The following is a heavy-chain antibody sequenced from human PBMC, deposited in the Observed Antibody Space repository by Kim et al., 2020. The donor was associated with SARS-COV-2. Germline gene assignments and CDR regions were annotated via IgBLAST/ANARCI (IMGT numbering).Heavy chain of an antibody. D-gene: IGHD3-9*01. J-gene: IGHJ4*02. Sequence: YADSVKGRFTISRDNSKTTLYLQMNSLRAEDTAVYYCASYRYFDWWPDDYWGQGTLVTVSS. CDR3: ASYRYFDWWPDDY. V-gene: IGHV3-23*01.